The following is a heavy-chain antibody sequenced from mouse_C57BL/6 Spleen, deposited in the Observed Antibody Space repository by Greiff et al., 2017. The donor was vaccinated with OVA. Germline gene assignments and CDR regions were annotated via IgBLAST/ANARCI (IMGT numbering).Heavy chain of an antibody. D-gene: IGHD1-1*01. CDR1: GYTFTSYW. CDR2: IYPGSGST. V-gene: IGHV1-55*01. Sequence: VQLQQPGAELVKPGASVKMSCKASGYTFTSYWITWVKQRPGQGLEWIGDIYPGSGSTNYNEKFTSKATLTVDTSSSTAYMQLSSLTSEDSAVYYCARGYCYYGSSPFAYWGQGTTLTVSS. CDR3: ARGYCYYGSSPFAY. J-gene: IGHJ2*01.